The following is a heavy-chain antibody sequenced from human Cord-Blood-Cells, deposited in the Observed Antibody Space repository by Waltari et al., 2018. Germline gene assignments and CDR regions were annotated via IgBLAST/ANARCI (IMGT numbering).Heavy chain of an antibody. D-gene: IGHD1-1*01. Sequence: QVQLVQSGAAVKKPGSSVKVSCKASGGTFRSYATRWVRQAPGQGLEWMGGISPIFGTANYAQKFQGRVTITADESPSTAYMELSSLRSEDTAVYYCARGRKGNDAFDIWGQGTMVTVSS. CDR1: GGTFRSYA. CDR3: ARGRKGNDAFDI. V-gene: IGHV1-69*01. J-gene: IGHJ3*02. CDR2: ISPIFGTA.